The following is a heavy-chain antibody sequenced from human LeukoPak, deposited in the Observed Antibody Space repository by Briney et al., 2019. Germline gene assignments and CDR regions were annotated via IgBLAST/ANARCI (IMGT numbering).Heavy chain of an antibody. CDR2: INPRGGGT. CDR3: ARGGDDYGMDV. Sequence: EASVKVSCKASGYSFTRYYMHWVRQAPGQGLAWMGIINPRGGGTTYAQKFQGRVTMTRDTSTSTVYMELSSLRSEDTAVYYCARGGDDYGMDVWGQGTTVTVAS. J-gene: IGHJ6*02. D-gene: IGHD3-16*01. V-gene: IGHV1-46*01. CDR1: GYSFTRYY.